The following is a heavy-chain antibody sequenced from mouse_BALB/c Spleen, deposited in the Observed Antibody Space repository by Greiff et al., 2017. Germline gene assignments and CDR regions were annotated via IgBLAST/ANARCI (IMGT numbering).Heavy chain of an antibody. Sequence: QVQLQQSGPGLVAPSQSLSITCTVSGFSLTSYDISWIRQPPGKGLEWLGVIWTGGGTNYNSAFMSRLSISKDNSKSQVFLKMNSLQTDDTAIYYCVREGLYGGSWFAYWGQGTLVTVSA. D-gene: IGHD1-1*02. CDR2: IWTGGGT. V-gene: IGHV2-9-2*01. J-gene: IGHJ3*01. CDR3: VREGLYGGSWFAY. CDR1: GFSLTSYD.